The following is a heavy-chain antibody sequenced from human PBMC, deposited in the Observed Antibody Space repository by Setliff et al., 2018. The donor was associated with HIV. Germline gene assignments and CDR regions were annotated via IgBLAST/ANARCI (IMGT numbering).Heavy chain of an antibody. V-gene: IGHV3-23*01. CDR2: ISASGGST. Sequence: LRLSCAASGFTFSNYAMSWVRQAPGKGLEWVSIISASGGSTYYADSVKGRFTISRDKSKNTLYLQMNSLRAEDTAVYYCAKGTNYDILTGYHAFDVWGQGTMVTVSS. J-gene: IGHJ3*01. CDR3: AKGTNYDILTGYHAFDV. CDR1: GFTFSNYA. D-gene: IGHD3-9*01.